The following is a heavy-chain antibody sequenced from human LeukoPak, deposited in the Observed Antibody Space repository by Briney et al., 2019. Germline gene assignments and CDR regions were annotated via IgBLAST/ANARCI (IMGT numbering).Heavy chain of an antibody. D-gene: IGHD6-13*01. CDR2: ISSSSSYI. CDR3: ARDRQQLVPDGMDV. J-gene: IGHJ6*02. Sequence: PGGSLRLSCAASGFTFSSYNMNWVRQAPGKGLEWVSSISSSSSYIYYADSVKGRFTISRDNAKNSLYLQMNSLRAEDTAVYYCARDRQQLVPDGMDVWGQGTTVTVSS. V-gene: IGHV3-21*01. CDR1: GFTFSSYN.